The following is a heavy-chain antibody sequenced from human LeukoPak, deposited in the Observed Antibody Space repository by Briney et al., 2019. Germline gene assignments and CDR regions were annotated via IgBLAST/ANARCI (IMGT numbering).Heavy chain of an antibody. D-gene: IGHD1-1*01. J-gene: IGHJ3*02. CDR1: GFTFSSYW. CDR3: ARANFYAFDI. CDR2: INSDETST. V-gene: IGHV3-74*01. Sequence: GGSLRLSCAASGFTFSSYWMHWVRQAPGKGLVWVSHINSDETSTTYADSEKGRFTISRDNAKNTLYLQMNSLRAEDTAVYYCARANFYAFDIWGRGTMVTVSS.